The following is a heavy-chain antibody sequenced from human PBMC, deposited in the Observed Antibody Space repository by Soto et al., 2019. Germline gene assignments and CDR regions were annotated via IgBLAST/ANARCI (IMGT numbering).Heavy chain of an antibody. CDR2: IIPIRGIA. Sequence: QVQLVQSGAEVKKPGSSVKVSCKASGGTFSSYTISWVRQAPGQGLEWMGRIIPIRGIANYAQKFQGRVTITADKSTSTAYMELSSLRSEDTAVYYCASPRQDIVGVPAAGAEYFQHWGQGTLVTVSS. CDR3: ASPRQDIVGVPAAGAEYFQH. CDR1: GGTFSSYT. V-gene: IGHV1-69*02. D-gene: IGHD2-2*01. J-gene: IGHJ1*01.